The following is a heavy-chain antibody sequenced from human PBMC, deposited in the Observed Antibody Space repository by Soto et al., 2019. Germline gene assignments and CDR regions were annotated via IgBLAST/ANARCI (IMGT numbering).Heavy chain of an antibody. J-gene: IGHJ6*02. CDR1: GLTFEDYA. D-gene: IGHD2-8*01. Sequence: SGGSLRLSCAASGLTFEDYAMHWVRQAPGKGLEWVSLISWDGGSTYYADSVKGRFTISRDNSKNSLYLQMNSLRAEDTALYYCAKDLGVSYYYYGMDVWGQGTTVTVSS. CDR2: ISWDGGST. V-gene: IGHV3-43D*04. CDR3: AKDLGVSYYYYGMDV.